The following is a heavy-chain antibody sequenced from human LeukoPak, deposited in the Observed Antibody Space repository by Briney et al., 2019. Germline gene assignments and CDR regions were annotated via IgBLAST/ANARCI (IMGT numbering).Heavy chain of an antibody. D-gene: IGHD1-26*01. CDR1: GYTFTGYY. Sequence: ASVNVSCKASGYTFTGYYMHWVRQAPGQGLEWMGWINPNSGGTNYAQKFQGRVTMTRDTSISTAYMELSRLRSDDTAVYYCARELVGSVSFDYWGQGTLVTVSS. CDR3: ARELVGSVSFDY. V-gene: IGHV1-2*02. CDR2: INPNSGGT. J-gene: IGHJ4*02.